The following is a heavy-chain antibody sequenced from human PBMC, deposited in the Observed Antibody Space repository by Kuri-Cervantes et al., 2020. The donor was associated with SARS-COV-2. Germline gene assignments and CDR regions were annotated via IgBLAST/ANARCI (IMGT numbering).Heavy chain of an antibody. J-gene: IGHJ3*02. Sequence: GESLKISCAASGFTFDDYAMHWVRQAPGKGLEWVSLISGDGGSTYYADSVKGRFTISRDNAKNSLYLQMNSLRAEDTAVYYCARAVPGYSDAFDIWGQGTMVTVSS. CDR2: ISGDGGST. CDR1: GFTFDDYA. CDR3: ARAVPGYSDAFDI. V-gene: IGHV3-43*02. D-gene: IGHD3-22*01.